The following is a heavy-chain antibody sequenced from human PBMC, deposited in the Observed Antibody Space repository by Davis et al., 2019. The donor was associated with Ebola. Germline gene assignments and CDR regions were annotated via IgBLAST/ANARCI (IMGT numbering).Heavy chain of an antibody. Sequence: GGSLRLSCAASGFTFSSYSMNWVRQAPGKGLEWVSSISSSSSYIYYADSVKGRFTISRDNAKNSLYLQMNSLRAEDTAVYYCARESVEDTAMVYYGMDVWGQGTTVTVSS. D-gene: IGHD5-18*01. CDR1: GFTFSSYS. J-gene: IGHJ6*02. V-gene: IGHV3-21*01. CDR2: ISSSSSYI. CDR3: ARESVEDTAMVYYGMDV.